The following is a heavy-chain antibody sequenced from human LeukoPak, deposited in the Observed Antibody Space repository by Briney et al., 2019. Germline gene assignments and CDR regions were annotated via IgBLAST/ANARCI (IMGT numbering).Heavy chain of an antibody. CDR3: ARDPVNSSGWYYGMDV. Sequence: ASVKVSCKASGYTFASYGITWVRQVPGQGLEWMGWISAYNGNTNYAQKLQGRVTMTTDTSTSTAYMELRSLRSDDTAVYYCARDPVNSSGWYYGMDVWGQGTTVTVSS. CDR2: ISAYNGNT. V-gene: IGHV1-18*01. CDR1: GYTFASYG. J-gene: IGHJ6*02. D-gene: IGHD6-19*01.